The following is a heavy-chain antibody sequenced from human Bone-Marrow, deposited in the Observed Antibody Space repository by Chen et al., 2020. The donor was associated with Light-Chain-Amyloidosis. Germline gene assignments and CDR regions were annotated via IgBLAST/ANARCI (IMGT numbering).Heavy chain of an antibody. CDR2: ITHSGST. D-gene: IGHD3-22*01. V-gene: IGHV4-34*01. CDR1: GGSFSDYS. Sequence: QVQLQQWGAGLLKPSETLSLTCAVYGGSFSDYSWIWIRQSPGTGLEWIGKITHSGSTKYNPSLKSRVTMSVDTSKNQFSLKMNSVTAADTAVYYCVRDTYDSSTYYTYRSMDVWGQGTTVTVSS. J-gene: IGHJ6*02. CDR3: VRDTYDSSTYYTYRSMDV.